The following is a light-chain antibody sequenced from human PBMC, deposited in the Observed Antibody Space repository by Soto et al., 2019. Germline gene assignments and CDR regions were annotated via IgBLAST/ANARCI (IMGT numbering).Light chain of an antibody. J-gene: IGKJ1*01. CDR3: QQRSNWPT. V-gene: IGKV3-15*01. CDR2: GAS. Sequence: EIVMTQSPATLSVSPGERATLSCRASQSVNSNLAWYQQKPGQAPRLLMYGASTRATGIPARFSGSGSGTEFTLTISSLEPEDFAVYYCQQRSNWPTFGQGTKVDIK. CDR1: QSVNSN.